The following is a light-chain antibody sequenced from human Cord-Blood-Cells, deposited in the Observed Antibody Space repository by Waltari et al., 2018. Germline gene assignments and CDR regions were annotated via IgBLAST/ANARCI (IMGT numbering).Light chain of an antibody. CDR2: WAS. V-gene: IGKV4-1*01. Sequence: DIVMTQSPDSLALSLGERAPIHCKSSQSVLYSSNNKNYLAWYQQKPGQPPKLLIYWASTRESGVPDRFSGSGSGTDFTLTISSLQAEDVAVYYCQQYYSTPLTFGGGTKVEIK. CDR3: QQYYSTPLT. CDR1: QSVLYSSNNKNY. J-gene: IGKJ4*01.